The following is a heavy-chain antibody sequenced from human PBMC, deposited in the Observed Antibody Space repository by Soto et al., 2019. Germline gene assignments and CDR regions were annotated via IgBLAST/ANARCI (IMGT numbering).Heavy chain of an antibody. CDR1: GFTFSDYY. J-gene: IGHJ6*03. D-gene: IGHD3-3*01. V-gene: IGHV3-11*01. Sequence: GGSLRLSCAASGFTFSDYYMSWIRQAQGKGLEWVSYISSSGSTIYYADSVKGRFTISRDNAKNSLYLQMNSLRAEDTAVYYCARSRFWSGYLYYMDVWGKGTTVTVSS. CDR3: ARSRFWSGYLYYMDV. CDR2: ISSSGSTI.